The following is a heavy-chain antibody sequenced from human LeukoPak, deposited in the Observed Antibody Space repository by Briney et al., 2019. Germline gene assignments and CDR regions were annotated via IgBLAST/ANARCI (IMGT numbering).Heavy chain of an antibody. Sequence: SSETLSLTCAVYGGSLSGYYWSWIRQPPGKGLEWIGEINHSGSTNYNPSLKSRVTISVDTSKNQFSLKLSSVTAADTAVYYCAREEPPGYMDVWGKGTTVTVSS. CDR2: INHSGST. J-gene: IGHJ6*03. V-gene: IGHV4-34*01. D-gene: IGHD1-14*01. CDR1: GGSLSGYY. CDR3: AREEPPGYMDV.